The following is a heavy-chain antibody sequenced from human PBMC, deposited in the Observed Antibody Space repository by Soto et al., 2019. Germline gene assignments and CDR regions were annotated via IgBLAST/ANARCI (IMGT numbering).Heavy chain of an antibody. V-gene: IGHV4-59*01. CDR1: GGSISSYY. D-gene: IGHD6-19*01. J-gene: IGHJ4*02. CDR3: ARGGWKLFDY. CDR2: IYYSGST. Sequence: QVQLQESGPGLVKPSETLSLTCTVSGGSISSYYWSWIRQPPGKGLEWIGYIYYSGSTNYNPSPKSRVTISVDTSKNQFSLKLSSVTAADTAVYYCARGGWKLFDYWGQGTLVTVSS.